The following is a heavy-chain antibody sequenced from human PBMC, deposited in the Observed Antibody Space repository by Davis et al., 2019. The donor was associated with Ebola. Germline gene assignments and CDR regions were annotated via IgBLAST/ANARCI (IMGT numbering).Heavy chain of an antibody. V-gene: IGHV1-46*01. CDR1: GYTFSNYY. D-gene: IGHD1-1*01. CDR2: INPDGETP. J-gene: IGHJ4*02. Sequence: ASVKVSCKASGYTFSNYYVHWVRQAPGQGLEWMGRINPDGETPRYAQRFQGRVTLTRDTSTSTIYLEVASLRPEDTAIYYCASPAGTTEHWFDYWGQGTQVTVSS. CDR3: ASPAGTTEHWFDY.